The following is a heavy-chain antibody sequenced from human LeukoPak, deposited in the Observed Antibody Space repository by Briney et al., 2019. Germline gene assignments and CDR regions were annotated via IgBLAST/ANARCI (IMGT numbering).Heavy chain of an antibody. Sequence: KTSVTLSLTCTVSGGSISSYYWSWIRQPPGKGLEWIGYIYYSGSTNYNPSLKSRVTISVDTSKNQFSLKLSSVTAADTAVYYCARGYYDSSGSFDYWGQGTLVTVSS. CDR1: GGSISSYY. CDR2: IYYSGST. D-gene: IGHD3-22*01. CDR3: ARGYYDSSGSFDY. V-gene: IGHV4-59*01. J-gene: IGHJ4*02.